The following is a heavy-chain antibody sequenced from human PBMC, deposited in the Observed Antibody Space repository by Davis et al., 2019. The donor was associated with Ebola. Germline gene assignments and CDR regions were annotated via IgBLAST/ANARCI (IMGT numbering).Heavy chain of an antibody. V-gene: IGHV3-11*04. D-gene: IGHD3-9*01. CDR2: ISGSATST. J-gene: IGHJ4*02. CDR3: ARDAFSLSRYDTEDH. CDR1: GFTFSDYY. Sequence: GGSLRPSCAASGFTFSDYYMSWIRQAPGKGLEWVSYISGSATSTFYADSVRGRFTISRDNARDSLYLQMDSLRVEDTAIYYCARDAFSLSRYDTEDHWGQGTLVTVSS.